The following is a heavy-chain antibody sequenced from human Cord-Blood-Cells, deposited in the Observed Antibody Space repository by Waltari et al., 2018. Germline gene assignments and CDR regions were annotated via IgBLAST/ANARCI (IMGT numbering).Heavy chain of an antibody. D-gene: IGHD1-26*01. Sequence: QVQLVQSGAEVKKPGASVKVSCTASGYTFTSYAMHWVRQAPGQRLEWMGWINAGNGNTKYSQKFQGRVNITRDTSASTAYMELSSLRSEDTAVYYCAFTSRIVGATDYYYYGMDVWGQGTTVTVSS. CDR1: GYTFTSYA. V-gene: IGHV1-3*01. CDR2: INAGNGNT. CDR3: AFTSRIVGATDYYYYGMDV. J-gene: IGHJ6*02.